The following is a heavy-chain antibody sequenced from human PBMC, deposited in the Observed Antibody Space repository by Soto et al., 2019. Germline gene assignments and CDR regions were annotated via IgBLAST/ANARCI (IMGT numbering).Heavy chain of an antibody. D-gene: IGHD3-10*01. CDR1: GFTFSSYS. J-gene: IGHJ4*02. CDR2: FRTSGDGGTT. CDR3: AKKVNSGPGSQYFDY. Sequence: VGSLRLSCAGSGFTFSSYSMSWVRQAPGKGLEWVSGFRTSGDGGTTYYADSVKGRFTISRDNSKNMLFLQMNSLRAEDTAIYYCAKKVNSGPGSQYFDYWGQGTLVTVSS. V-gene: IGHV3-23*01.